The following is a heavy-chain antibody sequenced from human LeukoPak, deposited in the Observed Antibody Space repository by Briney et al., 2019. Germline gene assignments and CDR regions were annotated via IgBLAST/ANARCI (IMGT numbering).Heavy chain of an antibody. CDR3: ARVRGEWLRLDY. CDR2: IKQDGSEK. D-gene: IGHD5-12*01. J-gene: IGHJ4*02. Sequence: GGSLRLSCAASGVTLSSYSMSWVRQAPGKGLEWVANIKQDGSEKYYVDSVKGRFTISRDNAKNSLYLQMNSLRAEDTAVYYCARVRGEWLRLDYWGQGTLVTVSS. V-gene: IGHV3-7*01. CDR1: GVTLSSYS.